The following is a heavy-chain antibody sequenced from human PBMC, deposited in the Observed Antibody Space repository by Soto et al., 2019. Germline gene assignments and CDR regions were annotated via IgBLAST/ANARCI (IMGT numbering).Heavy chain of an antibody. CDR1: GFTFSSYA. J-gene: IGHJ6*02. CDR3: ARSVDTAMGYYSGMDV. D-gene: IGHD5-18*01. V-gene: IGHV3-23*01. Sequence: GGSLRLSCAASGFTFSSYAMSWVRQAPGKGLEWVSAISGSGGSTYYADSVKGRFTISRDNSKNTLYLQMNSLRAEDTAVYYCARSVDTAMGYYSGMDVWGQGTTVTVSS. CDR2: ISGSGGST.